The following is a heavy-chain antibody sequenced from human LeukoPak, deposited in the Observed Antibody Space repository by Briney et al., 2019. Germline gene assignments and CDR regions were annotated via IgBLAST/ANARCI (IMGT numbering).Heavy chain of an antibody. CDR1: GGSISSYY. V-gene: IGHV4-59*01. CDR2: IYYSGST. J-gene: IGHJ6*03. CDR3: ARMVGWGARRYYYYMDV. Sequence: PSETLSLTCTVSGGSISSYYWSWIRQPPGKGLEWIGYIYYSGSTNYNPSLKSRVTISVDTSKNQFSLKLSSVTAADTAVYYCARMVGWGARRYYYYMDVWGKGTTVTTSS. D-gene: IGHD1-26*01.